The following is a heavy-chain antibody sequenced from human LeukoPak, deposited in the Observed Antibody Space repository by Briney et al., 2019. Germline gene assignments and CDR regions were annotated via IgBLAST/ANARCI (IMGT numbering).Heavy chain of an antibody. V-gene: IGHV6-1*01. J-gene: IGHJ4*02. Sequence: SQTLSLTCAISGDSVSTNSAAWNWMRQSPSRGLEWLGRTYYLSKWYNEYAVSVRSRITINPDTSKNHFSLHLNSVTPEDTAVHYCARWQHGPRYFDYWDQGTLVTVSS. CDR3: ARWQHGPRYFDY. CDR2: TYYLSKWYN. CDR1: GDSVSTNSAA. D-gene: IGHD5-24*01.